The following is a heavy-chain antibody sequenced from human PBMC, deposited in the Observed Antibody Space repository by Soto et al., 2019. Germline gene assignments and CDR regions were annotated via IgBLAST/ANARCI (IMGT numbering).Heavy chain of an antibody. CDR1: GGSISSSSYY. J-gene: IGHJ6*02. V-gene: IGHV4-39*01. CDR3: ASGSLGYSYGLDYYYYGLDV. D-gene: IGHD5-18*01. Sequence: SETLSLTCTVSGGSISSSSYYWGWIRQPPGKGLEWIGSIYYSGSTYYNPSLKSRVTISVDTSKNQFSLKLSSVTAADTAVYYCASGSLGYSYGLDYYYYGLDVWGQGTTVTVSS. CDR2: IYYSGST.